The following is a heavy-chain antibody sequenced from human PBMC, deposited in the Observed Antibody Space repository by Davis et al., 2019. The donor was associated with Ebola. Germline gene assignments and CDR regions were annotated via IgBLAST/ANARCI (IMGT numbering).Heavy chain of an antibody. CDR1: GFTFSNAW. Sequence: GESLKISCAASGFTFSNAWMSWVRQAPGKGLEWVGRIKSKTDGGTTDYAAPVKGRFTISRDDSKNTLYLQMNSLKTEDTAVYYCTTTPFHGYSSGSDSYYFDYWGQGTLVTVSS. V-gene: IGHV3-15*01. D-gene: IGHD6-19*01. J-gene: IGHJ4*02. CDR2: IKSKTDGGTT. CDR3: TTTPFHGYSSGSDSYYFDY.